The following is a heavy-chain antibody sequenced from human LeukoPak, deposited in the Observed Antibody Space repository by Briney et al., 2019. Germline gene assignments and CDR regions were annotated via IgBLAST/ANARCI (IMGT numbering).Heavy chain of an antibody. J-gene: IGHJ6*03. V-gene: IGHV4-34*01. Sequence: SGTLSLTFVVYGGSFSGYYWSWIRQPPGKGLEWMGDINHSGSSNYNPALKSRVTMSVATSRNQFSLKLSSVTAADTAVYYCARSIWTVTTSSGRAGYYYYYMDVWGKGTTVTVSS. CDR1: GGSFSGYY. D-gene: IGHD4-11*01. CDR3: ARSIWTVTTSSGRAGYYYYYMDV. CDR2: INHSGSS.